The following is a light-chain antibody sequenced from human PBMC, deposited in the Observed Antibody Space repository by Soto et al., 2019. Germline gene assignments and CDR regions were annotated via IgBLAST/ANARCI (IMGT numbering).Light chain of an antibody. Sequence: EIVLTQSPATLSLSPGERATLSCRASQSVSSYLAWYQQKPGQAPRLLIYDASNRATGIPARFSGSGSGTDFTLPISSLEPVDFAVYYCQQRSNWPPLTFGGGTKVEIK. J-gene: IGKJ4*01. CDR1: QSVSSY. CDR3: QQRSNWPPLT. V-gene: IGKV3-11*01. CDR2: DAS.